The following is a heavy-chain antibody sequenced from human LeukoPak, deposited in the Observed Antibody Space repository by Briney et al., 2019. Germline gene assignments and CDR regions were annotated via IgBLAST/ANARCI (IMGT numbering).Heavy chain of an antibody. Sequence: GESLRLSCAASGFTVTSNYMSWVRQAPGKGLEWVSVIYSGGSGGSTYYADSVKGRFTISRDNSKNTLYLQMNSLRAEDTAVYYCARGITVAGFDYWGQGTLVTVSS. CDR3: ARGITVAGFDY. J-gene: IGHJ4*02. CDR2: IYSGGSGGST. V-gene: IGHV3-66*01. CDR1: GFTVTSNY. D-gene: IGHD6-19*01.